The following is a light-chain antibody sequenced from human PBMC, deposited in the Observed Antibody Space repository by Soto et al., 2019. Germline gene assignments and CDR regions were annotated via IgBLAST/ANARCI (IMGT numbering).Light chain of an antibody. CDR1: QSVGSY. J-gene: IGKJ5*01. V-gene: IGKV3-11*01. Sequence: EIVMTQSPATLSVSPGEIATLSCSASQSVGSYLAWYQQKPGQAPRFLIYDASNRATGIPARFSGSGSGTDFTLTISSLEPEDFAVYYCQKRSNWPINFGQGTRLEIK. CDR3: QKRSNWPIN. CDR2: DAS.